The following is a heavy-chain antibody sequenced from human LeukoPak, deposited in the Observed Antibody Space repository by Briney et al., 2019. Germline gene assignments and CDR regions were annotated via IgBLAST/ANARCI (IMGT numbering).Heavy chain of an antibody. D-gene: IGHD3-3*01. J-gene: IGHJ4*02. CDR3: ARERRFLEWLPEDYFDY. CDR2: IYYSGST. V-gene: IGHV4-59*01. CDR1: GGSISSFY. Sequence: SETLSLTCTVFGGSISSFYWSWIRQPPGKGLEWIGYIYYSGSTNYNPSLKSRVTISVDTSKNQFSLKLSSVTAADTAVYYCARERRFLEWLPEDYFDYWGQGTLVTVSS.